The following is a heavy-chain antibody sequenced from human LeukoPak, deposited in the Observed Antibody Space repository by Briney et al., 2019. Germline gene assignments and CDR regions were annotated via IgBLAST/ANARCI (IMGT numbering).Heavy chain of an antibody. CDR1: GGSISSSSYY. V-gene: IGHV4-61*02. J-gene: IGHJ4*02. D-gene: IGHD3-22*01. Sequence: SETLSLTCTVSGGSISSSSYYWSWIRQPAGKGLEWIGRIYTSGSTNYNPSLKSRVTISGDTSKNQFSLRLSSVTAADTAVYYCARASYSYDINGWVPFDYWGQGTLVTVSS. CDR2: IYTSGST. CDR3: ARASYSYDINGWVPFDY.